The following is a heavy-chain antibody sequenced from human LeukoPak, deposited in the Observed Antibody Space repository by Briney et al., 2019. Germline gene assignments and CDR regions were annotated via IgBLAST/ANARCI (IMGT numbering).Heavy chain of an antibody. V-gene: IGHV3-30*18. CDR1: GFTFSSYG. CDR2: ISYDGSNK. J-gene: IGHJ4*02. Sequence: GRSLRLSCAASGFTFSSYGMHWVRQAPGKGREWVAVISYDGSNKYYADSVKGRFTISRDNSKNTLYLQMNSLRAEDTAVYYCAKSVTAIDYWGQGTLVTVSS. CDR3: AKSVTAIDY. D-gene: IGHD2-21*02.